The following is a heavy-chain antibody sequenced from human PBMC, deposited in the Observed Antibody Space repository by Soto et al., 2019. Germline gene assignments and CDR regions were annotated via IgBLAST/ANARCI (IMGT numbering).Heavy chain of an antibody. CDR2: ISAYNGNT. Sequence: QVQLVQSGAEVKKPGASVKVSCKASGYTFTSYGISWVRQAPGQGLEWMGWISAYNGNTNYAQKLQGRVTMTTDTSTSTADMELRSLRSDDTAVYYCARDMYYYDSSGYYPLDYWGQGTLVTVSS. J-gene: IGHJ4*02. CDR1: GYTFTSYG. V-gene: IGHV1-18*01. CDR3: ARDMYYYDSSGYYPLDY. D-gene: IGHD3-22*01.